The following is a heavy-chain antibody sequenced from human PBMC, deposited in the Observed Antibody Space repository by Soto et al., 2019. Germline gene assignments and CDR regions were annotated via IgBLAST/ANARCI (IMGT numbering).Heavy chain of an antibody. V-gene: IGHV4-4*07. J-gene: IGHJ3*02. CDR2: IYTSGTT. D-gene: IGHD6-6*01. CDR1: GGSISSFY. Sequence: QVQRQESGPGLVKPSETLSLTCSVSGGSISSFYWNWIRQPAGKGLEWIGRIYTSGTTTHNPSLNTGVIMSMDASKSQFSLTLSSVTAADTAVYFCARSPSTSSIGTFDIWGQGTMVTVSS. CDR3: ARSPSTSSIGTFDI.